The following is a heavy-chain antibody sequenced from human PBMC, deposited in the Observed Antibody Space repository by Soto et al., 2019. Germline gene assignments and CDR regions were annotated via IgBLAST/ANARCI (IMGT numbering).Heavy chain of an antibody. CDR2: MNPNSSGT. Sequence: ASVKVSCKASGYTFTGYYIHFVRQSPGQGLEWMGWMNPNSSGTNYAQKCQGRGTMNRDTSISKDYMELSRARHEDRAVYSCERDRLTDIWGQGTMVTVSS. CDR1: GYTFTGYY. J-gene: IGHJ3*02. CDR3: ERDRLTDI. V-gene: IGHV1-2*02.